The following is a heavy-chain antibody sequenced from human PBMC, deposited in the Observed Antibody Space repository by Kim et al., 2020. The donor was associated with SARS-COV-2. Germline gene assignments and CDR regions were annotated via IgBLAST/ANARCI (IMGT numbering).Heavy chain of an antibody. V-gene: IGHV4-39*01. D-gene: IGHD3-10*01. Sequence: SETLSLTCTVSGGSITSISFYWGWIRQTPGEKMEWIGSMYHTGSSYYNPSLKSRVTISVDTSKNQFFLNVRSVTAADTDVYYCARSWFWELSPGCFDSWG. CDR2: MYHTGSS. J-gene: IGHJ5*01. CDR1: GGSITSISFY. CDR3: ARSWFWELSPGCFDS.